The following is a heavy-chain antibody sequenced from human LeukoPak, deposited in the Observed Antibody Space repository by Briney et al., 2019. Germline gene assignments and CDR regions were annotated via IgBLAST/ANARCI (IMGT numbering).Heavy chain of an antibody. Sequence: SETLSLTCTVSGYSISINYYWGWIRQSPGKGLEWIGTISHSGSTYYNPSLKSRVTISLDTSKNQFSLKLASVTAADTAVYFCARAIGYTNGQNWFDPWGQGTLVTVSS. J-gene: IGHJ5*02. CDR2: ISHSGST. V-gene: IGHV4-38-2*02. CDR3: ARAIGYTNGQNWFDP. CDR1: GYSISINYY. D-gene: IGHD6-25*01.